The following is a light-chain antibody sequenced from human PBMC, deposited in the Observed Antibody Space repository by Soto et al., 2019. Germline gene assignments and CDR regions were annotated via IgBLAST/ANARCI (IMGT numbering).Light chain of an antibody. CDR3: CSYATSMLEV. V-gene: IGLV2-14*03. Sequence: QSALTQPASVSGSPGQSITISCTGTSSDVGGYNFVSWYQQHPGKAPKLMIYDVSNRPSGVSDRFSGSKSGNTASLTIFGLQAEDAADYYCCSYATSMLEVFGTGNKVTVL. CDR1: SSDVGGYNF. CDR2: DVS. J-gene: IGLJ1*01.